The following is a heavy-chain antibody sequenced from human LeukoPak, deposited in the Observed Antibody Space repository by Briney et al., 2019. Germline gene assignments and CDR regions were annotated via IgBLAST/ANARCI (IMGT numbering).Heavy chain of an antibody. CDR2: ISYDGSNK. J-gene: IGHJ4*02. D-gene: IGHD3-9*01. CDR1: GFTFSSYG. V-gene: IGHV3-30*03. CDR3: ARDHLRYFDWLLPGY. Sequence: PGGSLRLSCAASGFTFSSYGMHWVRQAPGKGLEWVAVISYDGSNKYYADSVKGRFTISRDNSKNTLYLQMNSLRAEDTAVYYCARDHLRYFDWLLPGYWGQGTLVTVSS.